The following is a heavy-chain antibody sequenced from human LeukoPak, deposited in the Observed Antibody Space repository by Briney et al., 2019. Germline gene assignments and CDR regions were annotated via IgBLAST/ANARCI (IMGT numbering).Heavy chain of an antibody. CDR1: GFTFRRFD. J-gene: IGHJ5*01. CDR3: VRGGEIGFDS. CDR2: IGTVGDT. D-gene: IGHD3-16*01. Sequence: GGSLRLSCAASGFTFRRFDMHWVRQATGKGLEWISSIGTVGDTYYIGSVKGRFTISRENAKSSLYLQMNSLRAGDTAVYYCVRGGEIGFDSWGQGTLVTVSS. V-gene: IGHV3-13*04.